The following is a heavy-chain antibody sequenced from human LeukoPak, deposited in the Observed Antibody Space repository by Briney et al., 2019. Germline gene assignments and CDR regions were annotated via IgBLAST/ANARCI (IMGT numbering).Heavy chain of an antibody. Sequence: GASVKVSCKASGYTFTGYYMHWVRQAPGQGLEWMGWINPNSGGTNYAQKFQGRVTMTRETSISTAYMELSRLRSDDTAVYYCARVAGSSGCFDYWGQGTLVTVSS. D-gene: IGHD6-19*01. CDR2: INPNSGGT. J-gene: IGHJ4*02. V-gene: IGHV1-2*02. CDR3: ARVAGSSGCFDY. CDR1: GYTFTGYY.